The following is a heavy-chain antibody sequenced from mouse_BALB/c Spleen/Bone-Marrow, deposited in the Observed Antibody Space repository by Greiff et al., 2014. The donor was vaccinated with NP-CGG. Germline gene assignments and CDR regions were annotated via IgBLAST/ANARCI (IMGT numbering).Heavy chain of an antibody. CDR3: AKGGYGSSYVRYYAMDY. CDR2: IYPGSGNT. V-gene: IGHV1-77*01. D-gene: IGHD1-1*01. J-gene: IGHJ4*01. CDR1: GYTFTDYY. Sequence: QVQLQQSGAELARPGASVKLSCKASGYTFTDYYINWVKQRTGQGLEWIGEIYPGSGNTYYNEKFKGKATLTADKSSSTAYMQLSSLTSEDSAVYFWAKGGYGSSYVRYYAMDYWGQGTSVTVSS.